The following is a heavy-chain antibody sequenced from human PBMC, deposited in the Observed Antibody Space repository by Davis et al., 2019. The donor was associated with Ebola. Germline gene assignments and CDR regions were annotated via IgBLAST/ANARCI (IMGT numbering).Heavy chain of an antibody. CDR2: TWYAGKNQ. CDR3: ARGFPGGDYMSDF. D-gene: IGHD4-17*01. J-gene: IGHJ4*02. V-gene: IGHV3-33*01. Sequence: PGGSLRLSCAASGFTFTKYPMHWVRQAPGKGLEWVAVTWYAGKNQYYADSLKGRFTISRDNSKNTLYLEMDNVGVEDTAVYYCARGFPGGDYMSDFWGQGALVTVSS. CDR1: GFTFTKYP.